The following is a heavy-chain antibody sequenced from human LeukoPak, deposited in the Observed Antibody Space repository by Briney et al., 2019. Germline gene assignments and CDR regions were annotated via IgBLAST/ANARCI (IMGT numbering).Heavy chain of an antibody. CDR1: GGSISSGGYY. V-gene: IGHV4-31*03. D-gene: IGHD3-10*01. J-gene: IGHJ4*02. Sequence: SQTLSLTCTVSGGSISSGGYYWSWIRQHPGKGLEWIGYIYYSGSTNYNPSLKSRVTISVDTSKNQFSLKLSSVTAADTAVYYCARHGYYYGLALYDYWGQGTLVTVSS. CDR2: IYYSGST. CDR3: ARHGYYYGLALYDY.